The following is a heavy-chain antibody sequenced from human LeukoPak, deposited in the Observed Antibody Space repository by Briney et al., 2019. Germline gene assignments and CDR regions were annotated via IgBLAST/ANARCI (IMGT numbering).Heavy chain of an antibody. J-gene: IGHJ3*02. Sequence: GGSLRLSCAASGFTVSSDYMSWVRQAPGEGLEWVSITYSGGVTYYADSVRGRFTISRDNPKNTLYLQMNSLRAEDTAVYYCARNYYGSGSRAFDIWGQGTMVTVSS. CDR3: ARNYYGSGSRAFDI. D-gene: IGHD3-10*01. CDR2: TYSGGVT. V-gene: IGHV3-53*01. CDR1: GFTVSSDY.